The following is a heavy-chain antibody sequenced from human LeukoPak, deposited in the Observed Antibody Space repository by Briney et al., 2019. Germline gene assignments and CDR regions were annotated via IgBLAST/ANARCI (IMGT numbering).Heavy chain of an antibody. CDR1: GGSIRSYY. CDR3: ARSYSSGWYHPFDY. D-gene: IGHD6-19*01. Sequence: SETLSLTCTVSGGSIRSYYWSWIRQPPGKGLEWIGYIYYSGSTVYNPSLKSRVTISVDTSKNQFSLRLSSVTAADTAIYYCARSYSSGWYHPFDYWGQGTLVTVSS. J-gene: IGHJ4*02. CDR2: IYYSGST. V-gene: IGHV4-59*01.